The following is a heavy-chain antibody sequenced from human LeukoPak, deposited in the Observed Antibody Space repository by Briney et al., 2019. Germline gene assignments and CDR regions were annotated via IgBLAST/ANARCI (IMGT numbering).Heavy chain of an antibody. Sequence: SETLSLTCTVSGGSISGYYWSWIRQPAAKGLEWIGRVYTSGSTNYSPSLKSRVTMSVDTSKNQFSLNLRSVTAADTAVYDCARDRCSSTRCLFDYWGQGTLVTVSS. CDR1: GGSISGYY. CDR3: ARDRCSSTRCLFDY. D-gene: IGHD2-2*01. J-gene: IGHJ4*02. CDR2: VYTSGST. V-gene: IGHV4-4*07.